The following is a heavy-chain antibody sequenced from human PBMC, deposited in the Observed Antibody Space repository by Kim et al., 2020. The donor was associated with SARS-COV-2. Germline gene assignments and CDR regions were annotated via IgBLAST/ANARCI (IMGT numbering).Heavy chain of an antibody. V-gene: IGHV1-2*06. CDR3: ARGALLRYFDWYPDMDV. CDR2: INPNSGGT. J-gene: IGHJ6*02. Sequence: ASVKVSCKASGYTFTGYYMHWVRQAPGQGLEWMGRINPNSGGTNYAQKFQGRVTMTRDTSISTAYMELSRLRSDDTAVYYCARGALLRYFDWYPDMDVWGQGTTVTVSS. D-gene: IGHD3-9*01. CDR1: GYTFTGYY.